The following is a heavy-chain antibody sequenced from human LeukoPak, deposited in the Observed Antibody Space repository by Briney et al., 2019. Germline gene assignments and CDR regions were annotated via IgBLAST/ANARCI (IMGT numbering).Heavy chain of an antibody. V-gene: IGHV1-46*01. D-gene: IGHD3-10*01. CDR3: AREFPYRSGSYSTLYYYYGMDV. J-gene: IGHJ6*04. CDR1: GYTFTSYY. Sequence: ASVKVSCKASGYTFTSYYMHWVRQAPGQGLEWMGIINPSGGSTSYAQKFQGRVTMTRDTSTSTVYMELSSLRSEDTAVYYCAREFPYRSGSYSTLYYYYGMDVWGKGTTVTVSS. CDR2: INPSGGST.